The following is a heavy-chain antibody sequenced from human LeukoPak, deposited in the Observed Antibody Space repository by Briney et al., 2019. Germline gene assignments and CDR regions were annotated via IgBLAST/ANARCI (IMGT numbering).Heavy chain of an antibody. Sequence: GGSLRLSCAASGFTFSSYGMHWVRQAPGKGLEWVAFIRYDGSNKYYADSVKGRFTISRDNAKNTLHLQMNNLRAEDTAVYYCARDGSVSSSWYYWGQGTLVTVSS. CDR2: IRYDGSNK. CDR3: ARDGSVSSSWYY. J-gene: IGHJ4*02. CDR1: GFTFSSYG. D-gene: IGHD6-13*01. V-gene: IGHV3-30*02.